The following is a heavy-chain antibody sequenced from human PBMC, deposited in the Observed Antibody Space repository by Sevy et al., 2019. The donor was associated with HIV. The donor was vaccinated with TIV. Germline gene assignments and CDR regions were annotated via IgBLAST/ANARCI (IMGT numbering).Heavy chain of an antibody. CDR2: ISGRGGST. CDR1: GFTFSSYA. Sequence: GGSLRLSCAASGFTFSSYAMSWVRQAPGKGLEWVSAISGRGGSTYYADPVKGRFTISRDNSKNTLYRQMNSLRAEDTAVYYCAKDATGRQYGSGFPHYGMDVWGQGTTVTVSS. V-gene: IGHV3-23*01. CDR3: AKDATGRQYGSGFPHYGMDV. D-gene: IGHD3-10*01. J-gene: IGHJ6*02.